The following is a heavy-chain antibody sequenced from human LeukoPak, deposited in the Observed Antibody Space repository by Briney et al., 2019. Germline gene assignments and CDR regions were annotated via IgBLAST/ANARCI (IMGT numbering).Heavy chain of an antibody. CDR2: ISSSGSTI. Sequence: GGSMRLSCAASGFTFSDYYMSWIRQAPGKGLEWVSYISSSGSTIYYADSVKGRFTISRDNAKNSLYLQMNSLRAEDTAVYYCARGGRRWLQLLGFVGDGLFDYWGQGTLVTVSS. CDR3: ARGGRRWLQLLGFVGDGLFDY. CDR1: GFTFSDYY. J-gene: IGHJ4*02. D-gene: IGHD5-24*01. V-gene: IGHV3-11*01.